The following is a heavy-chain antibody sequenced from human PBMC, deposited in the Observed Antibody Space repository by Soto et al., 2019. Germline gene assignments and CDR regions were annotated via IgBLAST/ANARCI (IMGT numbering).Heavy chain of an antibody. CDR2: VSSDGSST. CDR3: ASGLPNYSSFES. CDR1: GFTFSSYW. J-gene: IGHJ4*02. V-gene: IGHV3-74*01. Sequence: EVQLVESGGGLVQPGESLRLSCAASGFTFSSYWMHWIRQAPGKGLVWVSRVSSDGSSTVYATSVKGRLTISRDNAKNTLYLQMNSLSDEVTAVYYCASGLPNYSSFESWGQGTLVTVSS. D-gene: IGHD4-4*01.